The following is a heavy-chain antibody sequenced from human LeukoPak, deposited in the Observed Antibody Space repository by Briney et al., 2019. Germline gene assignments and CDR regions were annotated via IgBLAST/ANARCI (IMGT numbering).Heavy chain of an antibody. D-gene: IGHD6-6*01. Sequence: PSETLSLTCTVSGCSISSYYWSWIRQPAGKGLEWIWRIYTSGSTNYNPSLKSRVTMSVDTSKNQFSLKLSSVTAADTAVYYCARASSSSSAVGFDPWGQGTLVTVSS. CDR2: IYTSGST. CDR3: ARASSSSSAVGFDP. J-gene: IGHJ5*02. CDR1: GCSISSYY. V-gene: IGHV4-4*07.